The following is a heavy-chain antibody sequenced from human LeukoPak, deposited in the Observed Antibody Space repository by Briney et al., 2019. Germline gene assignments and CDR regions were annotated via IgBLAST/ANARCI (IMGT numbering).Heavy chain of an antibody. CDR1: GGSFSGYY. CDR3: ARAVRLVYDSSGYYSHFDS. J-gene: IGHJ4*02. Sequence: SETLSLTCAVYGGSFSGYYWNWIRQSPGKGLEWIGEINHSGSTNYNPSLKSRITISEDTSKNQFSLKLSSVTAADTAVYYCARAVRLVYDSSGYYSHFDSWGQGTLVTVSS. CDR2: INHSGST. D-gene: IGHD3-22*01. V-gene: IGHV4-34*09.